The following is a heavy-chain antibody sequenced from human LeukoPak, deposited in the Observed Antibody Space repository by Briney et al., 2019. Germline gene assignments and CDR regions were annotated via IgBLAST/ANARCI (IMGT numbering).Heavy chain of an antibody. Sequence: SETLSLTCTVSGGSISSGSYYWSWIRQPAGKGLEWIGRIYTSGSTNYNPSLKSRVTISVDTSKNQFSLKLSSVTAADTAVYYCATLDYYDKNFDYWGQGTLVTVSS. CDR1: GGSISSGSYY. D-gene: IGHD3-22*01. CDR2: IYTSGST. CDR3: ATLDYYDKNFDY. V-gene: IGHV4-61*02. J-gene: IGHJ4*02.